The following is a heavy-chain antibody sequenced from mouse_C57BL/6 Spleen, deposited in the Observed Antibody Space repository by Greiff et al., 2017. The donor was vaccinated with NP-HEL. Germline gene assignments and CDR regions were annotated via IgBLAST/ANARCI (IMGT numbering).Heavy chain of an antibody. D-gene: IGHD2-4*01. CDR3: ARGDYDYDGGFAY. V-gene: IGHV5-12*01. CDR2: ISNGGGST. CDR1: GFTFSDYY. J-gene: IGHJ3*01. Sequence: EVKVVESGGGLVQPGGSLKLSCAASGFTFSDYYMYWVRQTPEKRLEWVAYISNGGGSTYYPDTVKGRFTISRDNAKNTLYLQMSRLKSEDTAMYYCARGDYDYDGGFAYWGQGTLVTVSA.